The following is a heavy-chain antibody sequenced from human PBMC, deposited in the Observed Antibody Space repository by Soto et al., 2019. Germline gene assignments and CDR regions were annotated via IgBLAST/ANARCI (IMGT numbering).Heavy chain of an antibody. Sequence: AGGSLRLSCAASGFTFSSYAMSWVRQAPGKGLEWVSAISGSGGSTYYADSVKGRFTISRDNSKNTLYLQMNSLRADDTAVYYCARALRITMVRGVIPGLDAFDIWGQGTMVTVSS. CDR1: GFTFSSYA. V-gene: IGHV3-23*01. D-gene: IGHD3-10*01. CDR3: ARALRITMVRGVIPGLDAFDI. CDR2: ISGSGGST. J-gene: IGHJ3*02.